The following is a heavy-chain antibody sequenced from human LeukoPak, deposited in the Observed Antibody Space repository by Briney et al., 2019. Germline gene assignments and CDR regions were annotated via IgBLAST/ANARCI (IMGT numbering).Heavy chain of an antibody. CDR2: INPNSGGT. CDR3: ARVGSDSSGWRRFDY. CDR1: GYTFTGYY. V-gene: IGHV1-2*02. J-gene: IGHJ4*02. D-gene: IGHD6-19*01. Sequence: ASVKVSCKASGYTFTGYYKDCVRQAPGQGLEWMGWINPNSGGTNYTQKFQGRVTMTRDTSISTAYMELSRLRSDDTAVYYCARVGSDSSGWRRFDYWGQGTLVIVSS.